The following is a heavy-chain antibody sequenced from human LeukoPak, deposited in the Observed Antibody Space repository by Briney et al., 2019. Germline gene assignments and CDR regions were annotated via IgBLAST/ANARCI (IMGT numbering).Heavy chain of an antibody. V-gene: IGHV4-4*07. CDR2: IYTSGST. Sequence: SETLSLTCTVSGGSISSYYWSWIRQPAGKGLKWIGRIYTSGSTNYNPSLKSRVTMSVDTSKNQFSLKLSSVTAADTAVYYCARDYGDYEDSPGFLGNWFDPWGQGTLVTVSS. CDR3: ARDYGDYEDSPGFLGNWFDP. J-gene: IGHJ5*02. CDR1: GGSISSYY. D-gene: IGHD4-17*01.